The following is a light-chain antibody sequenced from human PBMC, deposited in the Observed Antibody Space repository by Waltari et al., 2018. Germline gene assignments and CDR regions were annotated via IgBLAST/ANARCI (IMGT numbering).Light chain of an antibody. J-gene: IGLJ2*01. Sequence: SYELTQPLSVSVALGQTARITCGGNNIGSKNVHWYQQKPGQAPVLVIYSDSNRPSGIPERFSGSNSGNTATLTISRAQGGDEADYYCQVWDNSTVVFGGGTKLTVL. CDR2: SDS. V-gene: IGLV3-9*01. CDR3: QVWDNSTVV. CDR1: NIGSKN.